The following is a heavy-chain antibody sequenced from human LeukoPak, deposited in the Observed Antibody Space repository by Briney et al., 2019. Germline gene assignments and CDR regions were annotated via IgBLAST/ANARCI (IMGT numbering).Heavy chain of an antibody. Sequence: GGSLRLSCAASGFTFDDYAMHWVRQAPGKGLEWVSGISWNSGTIYYADSVKGRFTISRDDAKNSLYLQMNSLRPEDTALYYCAKRSAAGTVGYFDYWGEGTLVTVSS. CDR1: GFTFDDYA. V-gene: IGHV3-9*01. D-gene: IGHD6-13*01. J-gene: IGHJ4*02. CDR2: ISWNSGTI. CDR3: AKRSAAGTVGYFDY.